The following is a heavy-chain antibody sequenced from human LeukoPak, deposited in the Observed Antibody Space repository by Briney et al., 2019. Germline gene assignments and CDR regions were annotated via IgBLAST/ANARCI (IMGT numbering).Heavy chain of an antibody. CDR3: ARDGLVVVAATHPNWFDP. V-gene: IGHV7-4-1*02. Sequence: GASVKVSCKASGYTFTSYAMNWVRQAPGQGLEWMGWINTNTGNPTYAQGFTGRFVFSLDTSVSTAYLQISSLKAEDTAVYYCARDGLVVVAATHPNWFDPWGQGTLVTVSS. CDR2: INTNTGNP. CDR1: GYTFTSYA. D-gene: IGHD2-15*01. J-gene: IGHJ5*02.